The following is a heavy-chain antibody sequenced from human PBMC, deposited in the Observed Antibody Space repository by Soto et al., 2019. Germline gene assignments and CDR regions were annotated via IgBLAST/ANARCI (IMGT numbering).Heavy chain of an antibody. V-gene: IGHV3-13*01. CDR1: GFTFSGFD. CDR2: IGTAGDT. CDR3: AKRQEIGTHLFDS. J-gene: IGHJ4*02. D-gene: IGHD6-13*01. Sequence: GGSLRLSCAASGFTFSGFDMHWVRQPTGKGLEWVSSIGTAGDTYYAVSVKGRFTISRDNAKNSLSLQMNSLRAGDMAVYFCAKRQEIGTHLFDSWGRGTQVTVSS.